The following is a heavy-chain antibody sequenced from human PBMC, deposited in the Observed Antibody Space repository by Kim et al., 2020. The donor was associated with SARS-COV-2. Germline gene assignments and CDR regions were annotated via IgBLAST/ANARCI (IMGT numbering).Heavy chain of an antibody. Sequence: SGPTLVNPTQTLTLTCTLSGFSLSTHGMCVTWIRQPPGKALEWLAFIDWDDDKFYAASLKTRLTISKDTSKNQVVLTMTNMDPVDTGTYYCARMAANARDQYYGVHLWGPGPPVPVSS. CDR2: IDWDDDK. CDR3: ARMAANARDQYYGVHL. V-gene: IGHV2-70*01. D-gene: IGHD2-8*01. CDR1: GFSLSTHGMC. J-gene: IGHJ6*02.